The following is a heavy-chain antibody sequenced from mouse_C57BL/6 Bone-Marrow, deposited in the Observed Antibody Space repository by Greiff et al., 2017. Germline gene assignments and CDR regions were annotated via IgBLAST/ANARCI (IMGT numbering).Heavy chain of an antibody. CDR1: GYSFTGYY. J-gene: IGHJ4*01. Sequence: VHVKQSGPELVKPGASVKLSCKASGYSFTGYYMNWVKQSPEKSLEWIGEINPRTGGTSYNQKFKGKATLTVDKSSSTAYMQLKSLTSEDSAVHYCNRDSNHNYDAMEYGGQGTSATASS. CDR2: INPRTGGT. V-gene: IGHV1-42*01. D-gene: IGHD2-5*01. CDR3: NRDSNHNYDAMEY.